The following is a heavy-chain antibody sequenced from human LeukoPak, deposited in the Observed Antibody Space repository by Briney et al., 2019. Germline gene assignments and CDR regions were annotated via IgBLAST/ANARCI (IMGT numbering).Heavy chain of an antibody. Sequence: GGSLRLSCAASGFTVSSYGMTWVRQAPGKGLEWVSAFSATDGSAQYAESVKGRFTISRDNSENSLYLQMNSLRDEDTAVYYCAKARIASAGTGAFDVWGQGTMVTVSS. CDR2: FSATDGSA. D-gene: IGHD6-13*01. CDR3: AKARIASAGTGAFDV. CDR1: GFTVSSYG. V-gene: IGHV3-23*01. J-gene: IGHJ3*01.